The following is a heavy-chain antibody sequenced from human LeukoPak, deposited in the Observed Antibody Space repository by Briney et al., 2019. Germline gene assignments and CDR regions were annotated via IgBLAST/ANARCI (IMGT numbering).Heavy chain of an antibody. D-gene: IGHD5-18*01. CDR2: ISSSSSYI. V-gene: IGHV3-11*06. Sequence: LSLTCAVYGGSFSGYYWSWIRQAPGKGLEWISYISSSSSYIYYADSVKGRFTISRDNAKNSLYLQMNSLRAEDTSVYYCATVYIYGSPTSYFDYWGQGTLVTVSS. J-gene: IGHJ4*02. CDR1: GGSFSGYY. CDR3: ATVYIYGSPTSYFDY.